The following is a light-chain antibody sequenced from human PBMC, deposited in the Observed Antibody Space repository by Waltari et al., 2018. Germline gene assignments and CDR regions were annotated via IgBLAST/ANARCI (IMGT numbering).Light chain of an antibody. CDR1: QRIGSS. J-gene: IGKJ4*01. V-gene: IGKV1-5*03. CDR2: QAS. Sequence: DIQMNQSPSTLSASVGDRVTLTCRASQRIGSSLAWYQQKPGKAPTLLIYQASSLESGVPSRFSGGGSGTEFTLTISSLQPDDFATYYCQQYFSYSPGFTFGGGTKVEIK. CDR3: QQYFSYSPGFT.